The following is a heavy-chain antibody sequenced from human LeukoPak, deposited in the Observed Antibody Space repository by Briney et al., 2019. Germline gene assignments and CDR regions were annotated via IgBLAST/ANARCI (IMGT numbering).Heavy chain of an antibody. V-gene: IGHV7-4-1*02. D-gene: IGHD6-19*01. CDR2: INTNTGNP. CDR1: GYTFTSYA. Sequence: ASVKVSCKASGYTFTSYAMNWVRQAPGQGLEWMGWINTNTGNPTYAQGFTGRFVFSLDTSVSTAYLQISSLRAEDAAVYYCARYTSGYYRWFDPWGQGTLVTVSS. J-gene: IGHJ5*02. CDR3: ARYTSGYYRWFDP.